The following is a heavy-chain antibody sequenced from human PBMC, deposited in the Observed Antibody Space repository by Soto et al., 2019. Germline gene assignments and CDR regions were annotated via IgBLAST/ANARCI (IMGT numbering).Heavy chain of an antibody. CDR3: TRDSYSYGPGEY. CDR1: GFTFGDYA. J-gene: IGHJ4*02. CDR2: IRSKAYGGTT. D-gene: IGHD5-18*01. Sequence: PVGSLRLSCTASGFTFGDYAMSWVRHSPGKGLEWVGFIRSKAYGGTTEYAASVKGRFTISRDDSKSIAYLQMNSLKTEDTAVYYCTRDSYSYGPGEYWGQRTLVTVSS. V-gene: IGHV3-49*04.